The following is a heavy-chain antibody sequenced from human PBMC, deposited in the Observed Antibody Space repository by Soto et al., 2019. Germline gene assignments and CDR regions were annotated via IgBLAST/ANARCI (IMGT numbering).Heavy chain of an antibody. J-gene: IGHJ5*02. CDR1: PGSIYDYY. Sequence: SETLSLTCNVFPGSIYDYYWSWIRQTPGMRLEWIGFVYSGGSAMYNPSFKSRVIISLDMSKNQFSLKLTSVTAADTAVYYCARDKYCSGGSCRKNWFDPWGQGTLVTVSS. D-gene: IGHD2-15*01. CDR3: ARDKYCSGGSCRKNWFDP. V-gene: IGHV4-59*01. CDR2: VYSGGSA.